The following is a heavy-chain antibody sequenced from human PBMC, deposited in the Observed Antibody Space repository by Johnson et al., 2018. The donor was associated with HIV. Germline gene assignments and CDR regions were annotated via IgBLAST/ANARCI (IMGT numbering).Heavy chain of an antibody. CDR1: GFTFSSYA. J-gene: IGHJ3*02. V-gene: IGHV3-30*04. CDR3: AREMNAGNDAFDI. CDR2: ISYDGSNK. Sequence: QVQLVESGGGVVQPGRSLRLSCAASGFTFSSYAMHWVRQAPGKGLEWVAVISYDGSNKYYADSVKGRFTISRDNSKNTLYLQMNSLRAEDTAVYYCAREMNAGNDAFDIWGQVTMVTFSS.